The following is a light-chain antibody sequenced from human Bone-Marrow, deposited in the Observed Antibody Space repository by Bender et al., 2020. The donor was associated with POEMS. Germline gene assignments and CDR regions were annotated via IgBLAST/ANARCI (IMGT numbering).Light chain of an antibody. CDR2: RNN. V-gene: IGLV1-47*01. CDR1: SSNIGISY. CDR3: TSYTSSTTLLYV. Sequence: QSVLTQPPSASGAPGQKVTISCSGSSSNIGISYVFWYQHLPGTAPKLLIYRNNQRPSGVPDRFSGSKSGTSASLAISGLRSEDAADYYCTSYTSSTTLLYVFGTGTKVTVL. J-gene: IGLJ1*01.